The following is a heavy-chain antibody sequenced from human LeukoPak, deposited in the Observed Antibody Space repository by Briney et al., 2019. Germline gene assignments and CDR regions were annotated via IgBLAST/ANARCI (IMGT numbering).Heavy chain of an antibody. CDR3: ATTDRGYYSQFY. V-gene: IGHV1-46*01. CDR2: INPSAGST. D-gene: IGHD3-22*01. J-gene: IGHJ4*02. CDR1: GYTFTNYF. Sequence: GASVKVSCKASGYTFTNYFIHWVRQAPGQGLEWMGIINPSAGSTSYAQEFQGRVTMTRDTSTSTVYMELSSLSSEDTAVYYCATTDRGYYSQFYWGQGTLVTVSS.